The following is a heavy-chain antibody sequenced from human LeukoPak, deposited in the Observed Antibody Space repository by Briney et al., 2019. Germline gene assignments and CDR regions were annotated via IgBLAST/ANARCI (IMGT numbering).Heavy chain of an antibody. CDR3: ATRYPRGSSGWPY. D-gene: IGHD6-19*01. Sequence: GESLKISCKGSGYSFTNYWIGWVRQMPGKGLEWMGIIYPGDSDTRYSPSFQGQVTISADKSISTAYLQWSSLKASDTAMYYCATRYPRGSSGWPYWGQGTLLTVSS. CDR1: GYSFTNYW. J-gene: IGHJ4*02. CDR2: IYPGDSDT. V-gene: IGHV5-51*01.